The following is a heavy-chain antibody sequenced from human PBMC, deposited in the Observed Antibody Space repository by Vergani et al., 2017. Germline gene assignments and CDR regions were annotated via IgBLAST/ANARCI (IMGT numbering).Heavy chain of an antibody. Sequence: QLQLQQSGPGLVKPSETLVLTCTVSADSISSGSYYWGWIRQPPGKSLEWIGSIYYSGLTYYNPSLKSRVAISVDTSKNQFSLKLSSVTAADTAVYYCARPVGFXLYGGKPYSWYFDLWGRGTLVTVSS. CDR2: IYYSGLT. CDR3: ARPVGFXLYGGKPYSWYFDL. V-gene: IGHV4-39*07. J-gene: IGHJ2*01. D-gene: IGHD4-23*01. CDR1: ADSISSGSYY.